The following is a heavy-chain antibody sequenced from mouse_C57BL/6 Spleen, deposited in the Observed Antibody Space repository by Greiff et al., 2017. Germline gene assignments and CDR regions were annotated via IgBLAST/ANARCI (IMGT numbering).Heavy chain of an antibody. J-gene: IGHJ4*01. CDR2: IRLKSDNYAT. Sequence: EVKVEESGGGLVQPGGSMKLSCVASGFTFSNYWMNWVRQSPEKGLEWVAQIRLKSDNYATHYAESVKGRFTISRDDSKSSVYLQMNNLRAEDTGIYCCTGYYDYPYYAMDYWGQGTSVTVSS. CDR3: TGYYDYPYYAMDY. CDR1: GFTFSNYW. V-gene: IGHV6-3*01. D-gene: IGHD2-4*01.